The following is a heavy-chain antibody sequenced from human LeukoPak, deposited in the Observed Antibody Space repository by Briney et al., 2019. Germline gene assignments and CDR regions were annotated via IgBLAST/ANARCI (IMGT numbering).Heavy chain of an antibody. J-gene: IGHJ4*02. V-gene: IGHV3-23*01. CDR2: ISGSGGST. CDR1: GFTFSSYG. CDR3: AKVDIMVRGVSSSPGDDY. Sequence: GGSLRLSCAASGFTFSSYGMSWVRQAPGKGLEWVSAISGSGGSTYYADSVKGRFTISRDNSKNTLYLQMNSLRAEDTAVYYCAKVDIMVRGVSSSPGDDYWGQGTLVTVSS. D-gene: IGHD3-10*01.